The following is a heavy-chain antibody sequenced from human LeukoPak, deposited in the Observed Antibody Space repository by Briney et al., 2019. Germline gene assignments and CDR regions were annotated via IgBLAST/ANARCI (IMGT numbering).Heavy chain of an antibody. V-gene: IGHV3-30*02. CDR1: GFTFSNAW. CDR2: IRYDGSNK. D-gene: IGHD1-26*01. CDR3: ARYVGAPPGGYYYYMDV. J-gene: IGHJ6*03. Sequence: GGSLRLSCAASGFTFSNAWMSWVRQAPGKGLEWVAFIRYDGSNKYYADSVKGRFTISRDNSKNTLYLQMNSLRAEDTAVYYCARYVGAPPGGYYYYMDVWGKGTTVTISS.